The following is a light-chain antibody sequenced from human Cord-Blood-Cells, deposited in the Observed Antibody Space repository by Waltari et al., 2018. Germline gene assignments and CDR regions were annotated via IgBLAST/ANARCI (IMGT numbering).Light chain of an antibody. CDR1: RRHVGGFHS. J-gene: IGLJ1*01. Sequence: QSALTPPASVSGSPGQSTTTSCPGTRRHVGGFHSVSWYQQHPGKAPKLMIYDVSNQPSGVSNRFSGSKSGNTASLTISGLQAEDEADYYCSSYTSSSTLRVFGTGTKVTVL. CDR3: SSYTSSSTLRV. V-gene: IGLV2-14*01. CDR2: DVS.